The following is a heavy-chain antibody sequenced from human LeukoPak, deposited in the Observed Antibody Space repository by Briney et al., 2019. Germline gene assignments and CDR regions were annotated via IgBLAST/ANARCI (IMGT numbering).Heavy chain of an antibody. V-gene: IGHV4-34*01. D-gene: IGHD2-2*01. CDR3: ARRPSWDRYFDL. Sequence: SETLSLTCAVYGGSFSGYYWSWIRQPPGKGLEWIGEINHSGSTNYNPSLKSRVTISVDTSKNQFSLKLSSVTAADTAVYYCARRPSWDRYFDLWGRGTLVTVSS. J-gene: IGHJ2*01. CDR1: GGSFSGYY. CDR2: INHSGST.